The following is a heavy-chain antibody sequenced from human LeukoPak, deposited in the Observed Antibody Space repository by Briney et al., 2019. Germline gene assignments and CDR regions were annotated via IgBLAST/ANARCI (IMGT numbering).Heavy chain of an antibody. CDR1: GFNFANHA. J-gene: IGHJ4*02. CDR3: AKGPGYSSG. Sequence: GGSLRLSCAASGFNFANHAMSWVRQAPGKGLEWVSAISGSGGSTYYADSVKGRFTISRDNSKNTLYLQMNSLRAEDTAVYYCAKGPGYSSGWGQGTLVTVSS. V-gene: IGHV3-23*01. D-gene: IGHD6-19*01. CDR2: ISGSGGST.